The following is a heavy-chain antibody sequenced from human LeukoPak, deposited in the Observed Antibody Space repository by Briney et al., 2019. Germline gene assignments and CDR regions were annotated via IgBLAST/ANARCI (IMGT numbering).Heavy chain of an antibody. V-gene: IGHV3-9*01. CDR1: GFTLDEYA. D-gene: IGHD6-19*01. CDR3: AKDKSHSSWTSRYYYYALDV. CDR2: ISWKSGII. Sequence: GGSLRLSCAASGFTLDEYAIHWVRQAPGKGLEWVSGISWKSGIIGYADSVKGRFTISRDNAKNSLYLQMNSLRPEDTALYYCAKDKSHSSWTSRYYYYALDVWGKGTTVTVSS. J-gene: IGHJ6*04.